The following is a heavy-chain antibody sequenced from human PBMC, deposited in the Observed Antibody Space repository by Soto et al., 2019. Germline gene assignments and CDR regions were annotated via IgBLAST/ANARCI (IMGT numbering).Heavy chain of an antibody. CDR3: ARWGGSATVPYCDY. J-gene: IGHJ4*02. CDR2: IWYDGKIK. D-gene: IGHD4-4*01. V-gene: IGHV3-33*08. Sequence: QVQLVESGGGVVQPGTSLRLSCAASGITFSFYGMHWVRQAPGKGLEWVAVIWYDGKIKNYADSVKGRFTISRDNSENTLYLQMNSLRAEDTAVYYCARWGGSATVPYCDYWGQGALVTVSS. CDR1: GITFSFYG.